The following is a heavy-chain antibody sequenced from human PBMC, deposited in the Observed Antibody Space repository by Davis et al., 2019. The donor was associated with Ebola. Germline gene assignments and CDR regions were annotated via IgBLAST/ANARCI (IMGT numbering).Heavy chain of an antibody. J-gene: IGHJ1*01. CDR2: IIPIFGTA. V-gene: IGHV1-69*13. CDR3: AQERVIGIAVPKTSEYFQH. Sequence: SVKVSCKASGGTFSSYAISWVRQAPGQGLEWMGGIIPIFGTANYAQKFQGRVTITADESTSTAYMELSSLRSEDTAVYYCAQERVIGIAVPKTSEYFQHWGQGTLVTVSS. D-gene: IGHD3-16*02. CDR1: GGTFSSYA.